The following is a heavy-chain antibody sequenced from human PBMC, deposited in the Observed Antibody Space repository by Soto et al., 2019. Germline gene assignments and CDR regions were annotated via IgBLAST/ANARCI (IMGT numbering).Heavy chain of an antibody. CDR1: GFTFSSYD. Sequence: EVQLAETGGGMVQPGGSRRLPCVASGFTFSSYDMHWVRQAPGKGLEYVSSISSNGGTTYYGNSVKGRFTISTDNSKNTLYLQMGSLRAEDMAVYYCVRRVSGNYDYWGQGTLVTVSS. D-gene: IGHD1-7*01. V-gene: IGHV3-64*01. J-gene: IGHJ4*02. CDR3: VRRVSGNYDY. CDR2: ISSNGGTT.